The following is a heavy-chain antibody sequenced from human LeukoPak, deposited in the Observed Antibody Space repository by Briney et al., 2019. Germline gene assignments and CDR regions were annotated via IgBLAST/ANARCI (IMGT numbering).Heavy chain of an antibody. CDR2: TYYSGNT. V-gene: IGHV4-39*01. J-gene: IGHJ4*02. CDR1: GGSISSRSYY. D-gene: IGHD2-2*01. Sequence: PSETLSLTCTVSGGSISSRSYYWDWIRQPPGNGLEWIGATYYSGNTNYNPSLKSRVTISVDTSKNQFSLKLSSVTAADTAVYYCARHRIPAALASAFDYWGQGTLVTVSS. CDR3: ARHRIPAALASAFDY.